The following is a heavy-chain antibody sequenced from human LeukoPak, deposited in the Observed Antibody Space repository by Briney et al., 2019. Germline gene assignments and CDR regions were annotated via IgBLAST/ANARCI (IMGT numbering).Heavy chain of an antibody. J-gene: IGHJ5*02. CDR3: ARGPLVRLPSSFDP. D-gene: IGHD3-16*02. CDR1: GYTFTSYD. V-gene: IGHV1-8*01. CDR2: MNPNTGNT. Sequence: ASVKVSCKASGYTFTSYDINCVRQATGQGLEWMGWMNPNTGNTGSAQRFQGRVTMTRDTSISTAYMELSSLRSEDTAVYYCARGPLVRLPSSFDPWGQGTLVTVSS.